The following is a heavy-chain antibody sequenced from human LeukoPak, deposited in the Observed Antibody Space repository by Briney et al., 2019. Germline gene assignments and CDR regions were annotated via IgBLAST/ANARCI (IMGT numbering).Heavy chain of an antibody. CDR1: GFTFSSYW. CDR2: TNQDGSEK. Sequence: GGSLRLSCAASGFTFSSYWMSWFRQVPGKGLEWVANTNQDGSEKYYVDSVKGRFTISRDNSKNTLYLQMNSLRAEDTAVYYCAKAYSSSLEGFDYWGQGTLVTVSS. V-gene: IGHV3-7*03. J-gene: IGHJ4*02. D-gene: IGHD6-6*01. CDR3: AKAYSSSLEGFDY.